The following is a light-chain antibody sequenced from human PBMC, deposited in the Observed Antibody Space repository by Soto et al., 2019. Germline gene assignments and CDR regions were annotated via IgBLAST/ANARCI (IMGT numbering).Light chain of an antibody. CDR2: EVS. CDR1: SSDVGGYNY. Sequence: QSALTQPASVSGSPGQAITISCTGTSSDVGGYNYVSWYQQHPDKARKLMIYEVSNRPSGVSNRFSGSKSGNTASLTISGLQAEDEADYYCSSYTSSSTFVFGTGTKLTVL. V-gene: IGLV2-14*01. CDR3: SSYTSSSTFV. J-gene: IGLJ1*01.